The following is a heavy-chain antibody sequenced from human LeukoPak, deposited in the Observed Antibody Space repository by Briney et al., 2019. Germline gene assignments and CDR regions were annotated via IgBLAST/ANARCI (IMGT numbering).Heavy chain of an antibody. CDR1: GGSISSYY. D-gene: IGHD3-10*01. CDR2: ISSSGST. CDR3: ARGMQWFGELTFDY. J-gene: IGHJ4*02. V-gene: IGHV4-4*07. Sequence: PSETLSLTCTVSGGSISSYYWSWIRQPAGKGLEWIGRISSSGSTNYNPSLKSRVTMSVDTSKNQFFLKLSSVTAADTAVYYCARGMQWFGELTFDYWGQGTLVTVSS.